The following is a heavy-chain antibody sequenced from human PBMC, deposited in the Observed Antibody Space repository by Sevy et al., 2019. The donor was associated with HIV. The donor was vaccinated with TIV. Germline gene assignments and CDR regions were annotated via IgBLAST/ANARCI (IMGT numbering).Heavy chain of an antibody. D-gene: IGHD3-22*01. CDR3: ARQPTYYYDSSGTYFQH. V-gene: IGHV5-51*01. Sequence: GESLKISCKGSGYSFTSYWIGWVRQMPGKGLEWMGIIYPGDSDTRDSPSFQGQVTISADKSISTAYLQWSSLKASDTAMYYCARQPTYYYDSSGTYFQHWGQGTLVTVSS. CDR2: IYPGDSDT. J-gene: IGHJ1*01. CDR1: GYSFTSYW.